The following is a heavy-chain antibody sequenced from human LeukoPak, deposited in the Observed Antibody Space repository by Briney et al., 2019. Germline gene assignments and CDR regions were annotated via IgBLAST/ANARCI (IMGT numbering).Heavy chain of an antibody. CDR3: ARDHSSSWSYHYYYYMDV. V-gene: IGHV3-7*01. D-gene: IGHD6-13*01. CDR1: GFTFSSYW. Sequence: GSLRLSCAASGFTFSSYWMSWVRQAPGKGLEWVANIKQDGSEKYYVDSVKGRFTISRDNAKNSLYLQMNSLRAEDTAVYYCARDHSSSWSYHYYYYMDVWGKGTTVTISS. J-gene: IGHJ6*03. CDR2: IKQDGSEK.